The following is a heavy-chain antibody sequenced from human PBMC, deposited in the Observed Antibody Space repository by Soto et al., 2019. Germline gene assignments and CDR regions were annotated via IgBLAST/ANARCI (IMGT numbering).Heavy chain of an antibody. CDR3: ARVLGYYDSSGYYYDALGAFDI. CDR2: IYYSGST. CDR1: GGSISSSSYY. D-gene: IGHD3-22*01. V-gene: IGHV4-39*01. J-gene: IGHJ3*02. Sequence: SSETLSLTCTVSGGSISSSSYYWGGIRQPPWKGLEWIGSIYYSGSTYYNPSLKSRVTISVDTSKNQFSLKLSSVTAADTAVYYCARVLGYYDSSGYYYDALGAFDIWGQGXMVTV.